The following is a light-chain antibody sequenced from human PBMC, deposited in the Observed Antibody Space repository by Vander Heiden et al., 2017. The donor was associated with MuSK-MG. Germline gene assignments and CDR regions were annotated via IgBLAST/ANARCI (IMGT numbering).Light chain of an antibody. J-gene: IGKJ2*01. CDR2: GAF. V-gene: IGKV1-39*01. CDR1: QSISSY. Sequence: DIQMTQSPPSLSASVGDRVTITCRASQSISSYLNWYQQKPGKAPKLLIYGAFSLQSGVPARFSGSGSGTDFTLTISSLRPEDFATYYCQHSYNTPRTFGQGTKVEIK. CDR3: QHSYNTPRT.